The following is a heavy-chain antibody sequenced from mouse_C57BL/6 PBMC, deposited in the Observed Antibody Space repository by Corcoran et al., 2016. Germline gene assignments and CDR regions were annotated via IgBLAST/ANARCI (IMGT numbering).Heavy chain of an antibody. V-gene: IGHV1-26*01. CDR1: GYTFTDYY. Sequence: EVQLQQSGPELVKLGASVKISCKASGYTFTDYYMNWVKQSHGKSLEWIGDINPNNGGTSYNQKFKGKATLTVDKSSSTAYMELRSLTSEDSAVYYCARGYYAMDYWGQGTSVTVSS. CDR3: ARGYYAMDY. J-gene: IGHJ4*01. CDR2: INPNNGGT.